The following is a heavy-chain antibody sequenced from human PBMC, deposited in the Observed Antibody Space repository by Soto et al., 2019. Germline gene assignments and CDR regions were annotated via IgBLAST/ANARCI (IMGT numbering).Heavy chain of an antibody. CDR3: ARPEGGYGSGYSWFDP. D-gene: IGHD5-12*01. CDR1: GRSISEINSY. V-gene: IGHV4-39*01. CDR2: IHHTGST. Sequence: PSETLSLTCSVSGRSISEINSYWGWIRQTPGEGLEWIGTIHHTGSTYYNPSLKSRVIISLDTSKNQFSLKLSSVTAADTALYYCARPEGGYGSGYSWFDPWGQGTRVTV. J-gene: IGHJ5*02.